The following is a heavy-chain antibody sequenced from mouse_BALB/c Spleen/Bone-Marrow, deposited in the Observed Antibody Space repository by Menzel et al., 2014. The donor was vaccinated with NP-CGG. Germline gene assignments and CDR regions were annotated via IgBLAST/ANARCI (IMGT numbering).Heavy chain of an antibody. D-gene: IGHD1-1*01. CDR3: ARVTTDWYFDV. J-gene: IGHJ1*01. CDR1: GYSFTGYF. V-gene: IGHV1-20*02. Sequence: VQLQQPGPELVKPGASVMISCKASGYSFTGYFMNWWIQSHGKSLEWIGRINPYNGDSFYNQNVKGKATLTVDKSSSTSHMELRRLASEDSAVYYCARVTTDWYFDVGGAGTTVTVSS. CDR2: INPYNGDS.